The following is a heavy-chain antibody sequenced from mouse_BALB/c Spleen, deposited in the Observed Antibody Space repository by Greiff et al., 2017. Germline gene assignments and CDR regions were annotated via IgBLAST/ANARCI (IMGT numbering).Heavy chain of an antibody. CDR1: GYPFTNYL. Sequence: QVQLQQSGAELVRPGTSVKVSCKASGYPFTNYLIEWVKQRPGQGLEWIGVINPGSGGTNYNEKFKGKATLTADKSSSTAYMQLSSLTSDDSAVYFCARGGITTVVAPCAMDYWGQGTSVTVAS. D-gene: IGHD1-1*01. CDR2: INPGSGGT. V-gene: IGHV1-54*01. J-gene: IGHJ4*01. CDR3: ARGGITTVVAPCAMDY.